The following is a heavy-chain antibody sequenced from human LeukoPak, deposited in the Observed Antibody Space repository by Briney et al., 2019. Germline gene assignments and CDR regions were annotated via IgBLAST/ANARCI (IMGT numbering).Heavy chain of an antibody. CDR1: GYTFTGYY. CDR2: INPNSGGT. V-gene: IGHV1-2*02. J-gene: IGHJ6*02. Sequence: ASVKVPCKASGYTFTGYYMHWVRQAPGQGLEWMGWINPNSGGTNYAQKFQGRVTMTRDTSISTAYMELSRLRFDDTAVYYCARAAVTHYYYGMDVWGQGTTVTVSS. D-gene: IGHD4-23*01. CDR3: ARAAVTHYYYGMDV.